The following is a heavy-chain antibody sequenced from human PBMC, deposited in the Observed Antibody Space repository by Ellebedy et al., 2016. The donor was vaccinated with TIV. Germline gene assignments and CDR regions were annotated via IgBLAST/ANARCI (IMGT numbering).Heavy chain of an antibody. V-gene: IGHV3-43*01. Sequence: GGSLRLXXAASGFTFDDYTMHWVRQAPGKGLEWVSLISWDGGSTYYADSVKGRFTISRDNSKNSLYLQMNSLRTEDTALYYCAKDIGRRRYYGMDVWGQGTTVTVSS. CDR3: AKDIGRRRYYGMDV. CDR2: ISWDGGST. J-gene: IGHJ6*02. CDR1: GFTFDDYT.